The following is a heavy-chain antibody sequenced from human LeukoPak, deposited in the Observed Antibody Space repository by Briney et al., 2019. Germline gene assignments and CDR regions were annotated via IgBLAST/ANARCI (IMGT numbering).Heavy chain of an antibody. J-gene: IGHJ4*02. V-gene: IGHV1-24*01. D-gene: IGHD3-10*01. CDR1: GYTLTELS. CDR2: FDPEDGET. Sequence: RASVTVSCKVSGYTLTELSMHWVRQAPGKGLEWMGGFDPEDGETIYAQKFQGRVTMTEDTSTDTAYMELSSLRSEDTAVYYCATHVVRGVTTVKRFDYWGQGTLVTVSS. CDR3: ATHVVRGVTTVKRFDY.